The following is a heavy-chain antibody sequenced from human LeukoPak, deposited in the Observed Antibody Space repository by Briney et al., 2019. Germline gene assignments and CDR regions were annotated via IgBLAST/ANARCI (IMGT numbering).Heavy chain of an antibody. V-gene: IGHV3-30-3*01. CDR1: GFTFSTYA. Sequence: GGSLRLSCSVSGFTFSTYAMHWVRQAPGKGLEWVAVISYDGSNKYYADSVKGRFTISRDNSKNTLYLQMNSLRAEDTAVYYCARDLYVVVVAATPDYWGQGTLVTVSS. CDR3: ARDLYVVVVAATPDY. J-gene: IGHJ4*02. D-gene: IGHD2-15*01. CDR2: ISYDGSNK.